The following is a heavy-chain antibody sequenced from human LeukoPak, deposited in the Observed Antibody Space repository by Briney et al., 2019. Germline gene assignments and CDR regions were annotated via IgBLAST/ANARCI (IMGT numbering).Heavy chain of an antibody. D-gene: IGHD4-11*01. Sequence: GGSLRLSCAASGYIFSDWYINWVRQVPGKGLEWVGRVRNKANGQTTEYAASVKGRFTISRDDSKNSAYLQMNSLKTEDTAVYYCARSNSNGNQVFDYWGQGTTVTVSS. CDR2: VRNKANGQTT. CDR1: GYIFSDWY. CDR3: ARSNSNGNQVFDY. V-gene: IGHV3-72*01. J-gene: IGHJ4*02.